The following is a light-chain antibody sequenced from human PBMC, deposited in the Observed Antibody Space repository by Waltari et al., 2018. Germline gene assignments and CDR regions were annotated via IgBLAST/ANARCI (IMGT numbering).Light chain of an antibody. J-gene: IGKJ5*01. V-gene: IGKV3-15*01. CDR2: GAS. CDR1: QSVSIN. Sequence: EIVMTQSPATLSVSPGERVTLSCKASQSVSINLAWYQQKPGQAPRLLIDGASTRATGIPARLSGSGTGTEFNLTIRKMQSEDIAVYYGQQYDHWPPITFGQGTRLEIK. CDR3: QQYDHWPPIT.